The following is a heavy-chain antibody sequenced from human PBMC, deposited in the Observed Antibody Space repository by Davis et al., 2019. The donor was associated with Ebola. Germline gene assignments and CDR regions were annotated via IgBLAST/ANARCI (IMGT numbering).Heavy chain of an antibody. Sequence: HSQTLSLTCAISGDSVSGGSGAWNWLRQSPSRGLEWLGRTYYNSKWYSDYAVSVKSRITINPDTSKNQFSLHLNSVTPEDTAVYYCAGLPWNSKSFDYWGQGTLVTVSS. D-gene: IGHD1-7*01. V-gene: IGHV6-1*01. CDR1: GDSVSGGSGA. J-gene: IGHJ4*02. CDR3: AGLPWNSKSFDY. CDR2: TYYNSKWYS.